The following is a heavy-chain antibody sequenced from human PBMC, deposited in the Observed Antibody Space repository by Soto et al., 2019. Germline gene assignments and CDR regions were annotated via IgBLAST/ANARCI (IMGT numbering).Heavy chain of an antibody. Sequence: QVQLVQSGAELKKTGASVKVSCKASGYTLTSYDINWVRQATGQGLEWMGWMNPNSGNTVYAQKFQGRVTMTRNTSISTAYMEVSSLRSEDTAVYYCARERAIVVVPVADYFYYGMDFWGQGTTVTLSS. CDR2: MNPNSGNT. CDR1: GYTLTSYD. CDR3: ARERAIVVVPVADYFYYGMDF. D-gene: IGHD2-2*01. J-gene: IGHJ6*02. V-gene: IGHV1-8*01.